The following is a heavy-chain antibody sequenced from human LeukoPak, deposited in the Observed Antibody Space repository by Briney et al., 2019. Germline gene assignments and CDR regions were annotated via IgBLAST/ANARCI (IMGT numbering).Heavy chain of an antibody. Sequence: ASVKVSCKASGYTFTSYGISWVRQAPGQGLEWMGWISAYNGNTNYAQKLQGRVTMTTDTSTSTAYMELRSLRSDDTAVYYCARVIRAYCGGDCYSAVDYWGQGTLVTVSS. J-gene: IGHJ4*02. CDR3: ARVIRAYCGGDCYSAVDY. CDR1: GYTFTSYG. V-gene: IGHV1-18*01. CDR2: ISAYNGNT. D-gene: IGHD2-21*02.